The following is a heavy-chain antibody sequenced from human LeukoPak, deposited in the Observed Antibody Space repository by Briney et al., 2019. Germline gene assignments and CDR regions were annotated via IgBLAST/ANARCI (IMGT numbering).Heavy chain of an antibody. CDR3: ARVGDDIGGYFDY. CDR1: GGSISSYY. D-gene: IGHD1-26*01. Sequence: PSETLSLTCTVSGGSISSYYWSWIRQPPGKGLEWIGYIYYSGSTNYNPSLKSRVTISVDTSKNQFSLKLRSVTAADTAVYYCARVGDDIGGYFDYWGQGTLVTVSS. V-gene: IGHV4-59*01. CDR2: IYYSGST. J-gene: IGHJ4*02.